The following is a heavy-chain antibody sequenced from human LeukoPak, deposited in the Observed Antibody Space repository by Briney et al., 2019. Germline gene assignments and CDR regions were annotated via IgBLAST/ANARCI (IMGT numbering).Heavy chain of an antibody. CDR1: GFIFSSYG. D-gene: IGHD6-19*01. J-gene: IGHJ4*02. V-gene: IGHV3-30*18. CDR3: AKGFTGSSGWYRDL. Sequence: GGSLRLSCAASGFIFSSYGMHWVRQAPGKGLEWVAVISYDGSDKYYPASVKGRITISRDNSKNTLYLQMDSLRAEDTAVYYCAKGFTGSSGWYRDLWGQGTLVTVSS. CDR2: ISYDGSDK.